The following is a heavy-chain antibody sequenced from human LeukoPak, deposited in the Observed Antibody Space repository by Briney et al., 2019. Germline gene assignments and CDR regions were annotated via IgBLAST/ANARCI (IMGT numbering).Heavy chain of an antibody. V-gene: IGHV3-21*01. J-gene: IGHJ3*02. CDR1: GFTFSSYS. Sequence: GGSLRLSCAASGFTFSSYSMNWVRQAPGKGLEWVSSISSSGSYIYYADSVKGRFTISRDNAKNSLYLQMNSLRAEDTAVYYCASEIGDAFDIWGQGTMVTVSS. CDR2: ISSSGSYI. CDR3: ASEIGDAFDI. D-gene: IGHD2/OR15-2a*01.